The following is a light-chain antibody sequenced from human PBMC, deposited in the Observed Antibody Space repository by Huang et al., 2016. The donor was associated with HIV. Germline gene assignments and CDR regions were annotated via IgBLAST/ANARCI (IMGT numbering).Light chain of an antibody. Sequence: DIVLTQSPDSLAVSPGERATINCKSSQTVLYRLYKKNYLAWFQQKPGRPPKLLIYWATTRESGGPDRFSGSGSGTDFTLTINNLQAEDVAVYFCLQYYSVPQTFGHGTKVEIK. CDR2: WAT. CDR1: QTVLYRLYKKNY. V-gene: IGKV4-1*01. J-gene: IGKJ1*01. CDR3: LQYYSVPQT.